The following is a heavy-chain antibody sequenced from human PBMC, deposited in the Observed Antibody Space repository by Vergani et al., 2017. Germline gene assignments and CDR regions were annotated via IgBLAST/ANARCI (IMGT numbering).Heavy chain of an antibody. J-gene: IGHJ4*02. CDR1: GGSISSYY. Sequence: QVQLQESGPGLVKPSETLSLTCTVSGGSISSYYWSWIQQPPGKGLEWIGYIYYSGSTNYNPSLKSRVTISVDTSKNQFSLKLSSVTAADTAVYYCASGIDDFWSGYYSYFDYWGQGTLVTVSS. CDR3: ASGIDDFWSGYYSYFDY. V-gene: IGHV4-59*01. D-gene: IGHD3-3*01. CDR2: IYYSGST.